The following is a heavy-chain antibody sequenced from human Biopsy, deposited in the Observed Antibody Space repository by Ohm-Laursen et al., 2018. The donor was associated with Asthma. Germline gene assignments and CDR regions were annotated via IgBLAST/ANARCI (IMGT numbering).Heavy chain of an antibody. CDR3: ARGDSSNWSHYYFDY. V-gene: IGHV3-53*01. D-gene: IGHD3-22*01. J-gene: IGHJ4*02. Sequence: GSLRLSCAASRFAVSRDYMFWVRQAPGKDLEWVSVIYSGGTSHTADSVRGRFTISRDYSKNTLYLQMHSLRAEDTAVYYCARGDSSNWSHYYFDYWGPGILVTVSS. CDR1: RFAVSRDY. CDR2: IYSGGTS.